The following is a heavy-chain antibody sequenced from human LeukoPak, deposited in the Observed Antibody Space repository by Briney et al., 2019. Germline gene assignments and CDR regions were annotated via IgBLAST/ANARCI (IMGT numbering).Heavy chain of an antibody. V-gene: IGHV4-59*08. J-gene: IGHJ4*02. CDR1: GGSISSYY. CDR3: AGSRSYGDYLDY. CDR2: IYYSGST. D-gene: IGHD4/OR15-4a*01. Sequence: SETLSLTCTVSGGSISSYYWSWIRQPPGKGLEWIGYIYYSGSTNYNPSLKSRVTISVDTSKNQFSLKLSSVTAADTAVYYCAGSRSYGDYLDYWGQGTLVTVSS.